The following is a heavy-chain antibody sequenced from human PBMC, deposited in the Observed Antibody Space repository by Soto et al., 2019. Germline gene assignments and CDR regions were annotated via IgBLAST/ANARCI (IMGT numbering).Heavy chain of an antibody. D-gene: IGHD1-1*01. J-gene: IGHJ3*02. Sequence: PSETLSLTCAVYGGTFIGYYWSWIRQPPGKGLEWIGEINHSGSTNYNPSLKSRVTISVDTSKNQFSLKLSSVTAADTAVYYCARGLESGPNDAFDIWGQGTMVTVSS. CDR2: INHSGST. CDR3: ARGLESGPNDAFDI. V-gene: IGHV4-34*01. CDR1: GGTFIGYY.